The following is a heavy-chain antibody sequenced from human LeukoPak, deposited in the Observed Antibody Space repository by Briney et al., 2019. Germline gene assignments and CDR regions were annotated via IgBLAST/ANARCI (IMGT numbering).Heavy chain of an antibody. V-gene: IGHV4/OR15-8*01. CDR3: ARSHDHLWGDYPDY. CDR2: IHHDGRI. CDR1: GGSIDSTNW. D-gene: IGHD3-16*01. J-gene: IGHJ4*02. Sequence: PSETLSLTCDVSGGSIDSTNWWNWVRQPPGKGLEWIGEIHHDGRINYNPSLKSRVTLSVDKSKNQFSLRLNSVTAADTAMYYCARSHDHLWGDYPDYWGQGTLVTVSS.